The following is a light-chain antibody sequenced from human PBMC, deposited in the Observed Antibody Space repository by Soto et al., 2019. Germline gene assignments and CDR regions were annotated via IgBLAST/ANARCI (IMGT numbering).Light chain of an antibody. CDR1: QGISSY. J-gene: IGKJ5*01. Sequence: IQLTQSPSSLSASVGDRVTITCRASQGISSYLAWYQQKPGKAPKLLIYAASTLQSGVPSRFSGSGSGTGFTLTIRSLQPDDSGTYYCQKYFSFPITFGQ. CDR3: QKYFSFPIT. CDR2: AAS. V-gene: IGKV1-9*01.